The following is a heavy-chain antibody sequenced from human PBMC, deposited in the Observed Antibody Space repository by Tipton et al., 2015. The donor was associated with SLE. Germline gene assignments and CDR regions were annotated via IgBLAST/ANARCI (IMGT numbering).Heavy chain of an antibody. J-gene: IGHJ6*03. V-gene: IGHV1-8*01. CDR2: MNPNSGNT. CDR3: ARAALGAVTGYYYMDA. D-gene: IGHD7-27*01. CDR1: GYTFTTYD. Sequence: QLVQSGAEVKKPGASVKVSCKASGYTFTTYDINWVRQATGQGLEWMGWMNPNSGNTGCAQKFQGRVTMTMNTSVATAYMELSNLRSEDTAVYYCARAALGAVTGYYYMDAWGTATTVTVSS.